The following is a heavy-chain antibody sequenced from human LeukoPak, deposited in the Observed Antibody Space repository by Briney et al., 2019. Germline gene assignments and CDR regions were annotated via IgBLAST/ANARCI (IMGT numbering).Heavy chain of an antibody. CDR3: ARDHLTIFGVVIIENYYYYGMDV. CDR2: TYYRSKWYN. D-gene: IGHD3-3*01. V-gene: IGHV6-1*01. Sequence: SQTLSLTCAISGDSVSSNSAAWNWIRQSPSRGLEWLGRTYYRSKWYNDHAVSVKSRITINPDTSKNQFSLQLNSVTPEDTAVYYCARDHLTIFGVVIIENYYYYGMDVWGQGTTVTVSS. J-gene: IGHJ6*02. CDR1: GDSVSSNSAA.